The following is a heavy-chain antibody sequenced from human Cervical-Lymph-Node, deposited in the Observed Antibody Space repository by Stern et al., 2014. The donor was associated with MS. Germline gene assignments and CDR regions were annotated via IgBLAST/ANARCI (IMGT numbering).Heavy chain of an antibody. D-gene: IGHD3-10*01. CDR3: ARDLKEGNIMYYYGMDV. V-gene: IGHV1-3*01. J-gene: IGHJ6*01. CDR1: GYTFRSYA. CDR2: INAGNVNA. Sequence: QDQLVQSGAEVRKPGASVKVSCKASGYTFRSYAVHWVRQAPGQRPEWMGWINAGNVNARYSQRFQGRVTITRDTSANIVYLELSSLRSQDTAVYYCARDLKEGNIMYYYGMDVWGQGTTVIVSS.